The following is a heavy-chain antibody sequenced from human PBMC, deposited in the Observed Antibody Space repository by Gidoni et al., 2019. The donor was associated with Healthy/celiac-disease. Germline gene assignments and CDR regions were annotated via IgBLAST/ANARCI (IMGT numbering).Heavy chain of an antibody. CDR2: IIPIFGTS. CDR1: GGTFSSYS. J-gene: IGHJ6*02. CDR3: ARDPPNVDTAMDYGMDV. D-gene: IGHD5-18*01. Sequence: QVPLVQSGAAVKKPGSSVKVSCKASGGTFSSYSISWVRQDPGQGLEWMGGIIPIFGTSNYAQKFQGRVTITADESTITAYMELSSLRSEDTAVYYCARDPPNVDTAMDYGMDVWGQGTTVTVSS. V-gene: IGHV1-69*01.